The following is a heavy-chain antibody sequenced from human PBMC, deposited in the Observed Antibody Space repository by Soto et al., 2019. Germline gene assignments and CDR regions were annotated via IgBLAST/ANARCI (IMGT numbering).Heavy chain of an antibody. CDR1: GYTFTSYG. CDR3: ARDLGADVYYDILTGYPSEASPDAFDI. CDR2: ISAYNGNT. J-gene: IGHJ3*02. V-gene: IGHV1-18*01. Sequence: ASVKVSCKASGYTFTSYGISWVRQAPGQGLEWMGWISAYNGNTNYAQKLQGRVTMTTDTSTSTAYMELRSLRSDDTAVYYCARDLGADVYYDILTGYPSEASPDAFDIWGQGTMVTVSS. D-gene: IGHD3-9*01.